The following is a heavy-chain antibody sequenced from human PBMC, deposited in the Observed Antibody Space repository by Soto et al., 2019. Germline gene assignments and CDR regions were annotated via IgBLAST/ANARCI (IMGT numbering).Heavy chain of an antibody. J-gene: IGHJ4*02. Sequence: QVYLVQSGAEVKKPGSSVKVSCKALRGTFTNYAFSWVRQAPGQGLEWMGGIMPFFGSGKYAQKFQGRINITADESTSSVYLELTSLRSEDTAVYYCARDRAGYYSHFVYWCQGTLVTVSS. CDR2: IMPFFGSG. D-gene: IGHD3-22*01. CDR1: RGTFTNYA. V-gene: IGHV1-69*01. CDR3: ARDRAGYYSHFVY.